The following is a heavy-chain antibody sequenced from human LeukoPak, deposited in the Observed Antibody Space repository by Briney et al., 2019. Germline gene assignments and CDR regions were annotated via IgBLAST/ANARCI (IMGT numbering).Heavy chain of an antibody. CDR3: AVIGYCSGGSFQAFDI. J-gene: IGHJ3*02. V-gene: IGHV1-18*01. CDR1: GYTFTSYG. CDR2: ISAYNGNT. D-gene: IGHD2-15*01. Sequence: ASVKVSCKASGYTFTSYGISWVRQAPGQGLEWMGWISAYNGNTNYAQKPQGRVTMTTDTSTSTAYMELRSLRSDDTAVYYCAVIGYCSGGSFQAFDIWGQGTMVTVSS.